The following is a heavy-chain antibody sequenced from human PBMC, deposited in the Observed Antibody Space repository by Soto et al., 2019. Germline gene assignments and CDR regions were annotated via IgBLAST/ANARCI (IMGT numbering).Heavy chain of an antibody. Sequence: RLSCAASGFTFSRYGMNWLRQAPGKGLEWVASISSSTSYVYYADSVKGRFSTSRDNAKNILYLAMYALRTEDTAVYYCARDPSEGRVGNWFESWGQGTRVTVSS. CDR2: ISSSTSYV. CDR1: GFTFSRYG. V-gene: IGHV3-21*06. D-gene: IGHD2-2*01. CDR3: ARDPSEGRVGNWFES. J-gene: IGHJ5*01.